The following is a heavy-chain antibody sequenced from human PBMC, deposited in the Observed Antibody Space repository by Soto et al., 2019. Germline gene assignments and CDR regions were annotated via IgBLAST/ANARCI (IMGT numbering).Heavy chain of an antibody. V-gene: IGHV4-39*01. CDR2: IYYSGSI. J-gene: IGHJ4*02. CDR3: GRLEGLATISYYFDY. D-gene: IGHD3-9*01. Sequence: SETLSLTCTVSGGSISSDNYHWTWIRQSPGKGLEWIGYIYYSGSIFYNPSFKSRVTISVDKSKNQFSLKLMSLSAADTAVYYCGRLEGLATISYYFDYWGQGALVTVSS. CDR1: GGSISSDNYH.